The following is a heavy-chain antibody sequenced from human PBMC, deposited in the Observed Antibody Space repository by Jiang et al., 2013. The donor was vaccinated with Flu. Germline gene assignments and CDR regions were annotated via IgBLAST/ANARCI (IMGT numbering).Heavy chain of an antibody. CDR2: IYYKWEH. Sequence: LEWIGYIYYKWEHPTTNPSLKSRVTISVDTSKNQFSLKLSSVTAADTAVYYCARAFSGYYGAGIDYWGQGTLVTVSS. D-gene: IGHD3-22*01. CDR3: ARAFSGYYGAGIDY. J-gene: IGHJ4*02. V-gene: IGHV4-59*08.